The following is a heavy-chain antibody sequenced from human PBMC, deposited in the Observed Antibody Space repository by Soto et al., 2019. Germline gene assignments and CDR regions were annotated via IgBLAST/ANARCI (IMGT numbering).Heavy chain of an antibody. J-gene: IGHJ3*02. CDR3: ARTIAAAGADAFDI. CDR1: GFSLSTSGMC. Sequence: SGPTLVNPTQTLTLTCTFSGFSLSTSGMCVIWIRQPPGKALEWLALIDWDDDNYYSTSLKTRLTISKDTSKNQVVLTMTNMDPVDTATSYCARTIAAAGADAFDIWGQGTMVTVSS. V-gene: IGHV2-70*01. D-gene: IGHD6-13*01. CDR2: IDWDDDN.